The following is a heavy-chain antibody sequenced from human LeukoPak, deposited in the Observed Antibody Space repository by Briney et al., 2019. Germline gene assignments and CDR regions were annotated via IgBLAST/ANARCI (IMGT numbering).Heavy chain of an antibody. Sequence: SETLSLTCTVSGGSISSSSYYWGWIRQPPGKGLEWIGSIYYSGSTYYNPSLKSRVTISVDTSKNQFSLKLSSVTAADTAVYYCARRFWAYGGSYHWGQGTLVTVSS. CDR1: GGSISSSSYY. V-gene: IGHV4-39*01. CDR3: ARRFWAYGGSYH. CDR2: IYYSGST. D-gene: IGHD1-26*01. J-gene: IGHJ4*02.